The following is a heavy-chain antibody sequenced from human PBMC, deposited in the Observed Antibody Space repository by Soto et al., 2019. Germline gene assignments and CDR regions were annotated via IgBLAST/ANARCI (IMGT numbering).Heavy chain of an antibody. CDR1: GFTFSSYS. J-gene: IGHJ6*02. CDR3: AKAIAAAGTGYGMDV. CDR2: ISGSGGST. D-gene: IGHD6-13*01. V-gene: IGHV3-23*01. Sequence: GGSLRLSCAASGFTFSSYSMNWVRQAPGKGLEWVSAISGSGGSTHYADSVKGRFTISRDKSKNTLYLQMNSLRAEDTAVYYCAKAIAAAGTGYGMDVWGQGTTVTVSS.